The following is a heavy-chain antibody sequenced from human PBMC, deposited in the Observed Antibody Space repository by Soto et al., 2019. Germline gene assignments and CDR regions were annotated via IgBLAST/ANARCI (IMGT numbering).Heavy chain of an antibody. CDR1: GVSSTSFY. V-gene: IGHV4-59*01. J-gene: IGHJ4*02. D-gene: IGHD3-16*01. CDR3: ARGWGSKWYYFDS. Sequence: WETLSLTCTVSGVSSTSFYWSWIRQSPGKGLEWIGYIFDNGDVKYNPSLMSRLTMSIDMSKNEFSLRLKSVTAADTAMYYCARGWGSKWYYFDSWGEGTLVTVSS. CDR2: IFDNGDV.